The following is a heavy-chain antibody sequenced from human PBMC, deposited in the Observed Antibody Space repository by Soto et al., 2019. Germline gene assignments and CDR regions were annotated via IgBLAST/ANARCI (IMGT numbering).Heavy chain of an antibody. CDR3: ARGNYYFDY. Sequence: QVQLQESGPGLVKPSQTLSLTCTVSGGSISSGGYYWSWIRQHPGKGLEWIGYIYSSGSPYYNPSLNSLVTRSVDTSKIQFSPKLSSVTAADTAVYYCARGNYYFDYWGQGTLVTVSS. CDR1: GGSISSGGYY. J-gene: IGHJ4*02. V-gene: IGHV4-31*01. CDR2: IYSSGSP. D-gene: IGHD3-10*01.